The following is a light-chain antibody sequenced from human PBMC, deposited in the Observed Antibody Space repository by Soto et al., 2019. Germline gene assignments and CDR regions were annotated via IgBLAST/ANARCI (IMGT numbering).Light chain of an antibody. CDR1: QSISSW. J-gene: IGKJ5*01. CDR2: AAS. Sequence: DIQMTQSPSSVSASVGDRVTITCRASQSISSWLAWYQQKPGTVPKLLIYAASSLQSGVPSRFSGSGAGTEFTLTISRPQPEDFGTYYCQHGDSFPITFGQGTRLEIK. CDR3: QHGDSFPIT. V-gene: IGKV1-12*01.